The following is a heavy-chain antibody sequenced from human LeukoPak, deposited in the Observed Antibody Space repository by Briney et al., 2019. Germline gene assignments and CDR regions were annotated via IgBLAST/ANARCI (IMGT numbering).Heavy chain of an antibody. J-gene: IGHJ5*02. Sequence: GASVKVSCKASGGTFSSYAISWVRQAPGQGLEWMGGIIPIFGTANYAQKFQGRVTITTDESTSTAYMELSSLRSEDTAVYYCARDDRTRGWFDPWGQGTLVTVSS. CDR2: IIPIFGTA. CDR3: ARDDRTRGWFDP. D-gene: IGHD2-2*01. V-gene: IGHV1-69*05. CDR1: GGTFSSYA.